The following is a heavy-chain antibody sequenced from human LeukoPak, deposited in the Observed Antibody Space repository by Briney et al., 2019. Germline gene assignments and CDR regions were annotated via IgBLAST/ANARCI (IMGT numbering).Heavy chain of an antibody. CDR2: IIPIFGTA. CDR3: ASTRNDYVWGSYRGVDY. CDR1: GGTFSSYA. D-gene: IGHD3-16*02. V-gene: IGHV1-69*13. Sequence: SVKVSCKASGGTFSSYAISWVRQAPGQGLEWMGGIIPIFGTANYAQKFQGRVTITADGSTSTAYMELSSLRSEDTAVYYCASTRNDYVWGSYRGVDYWGQGTLVTVSS. J-gene: IGHJ4*02.